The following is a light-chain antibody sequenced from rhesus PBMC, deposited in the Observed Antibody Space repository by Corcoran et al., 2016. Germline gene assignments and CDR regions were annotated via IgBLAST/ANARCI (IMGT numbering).Light chain of an antibody. CDR2: DAS. J-gene: IGKJ2*01. V-gene: IGKV1-28*03. CDR3: LQHNSYPYS. Sequence: DIQMTQSPSSLSASVGDTVTITCRASQGISSYLNWFQQKPGKAPKLLIYDASSLESGVPSRLSGSGTGTDCTLTISSLQPEDFAAYYCLQHNSYPYSFGQGTKVEIK. CDR1: QGISSY.